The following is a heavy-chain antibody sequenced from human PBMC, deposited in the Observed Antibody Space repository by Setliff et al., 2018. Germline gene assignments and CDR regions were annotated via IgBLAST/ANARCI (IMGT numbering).Heavy chain of an antibody. V-gene: IGHV4-39*06. J-gene: IGHJ6*03. CDR1: GDSISSSSYY. CDR2: INYSGST. Sequence: SETLSLTCSVSGDSISSSSYYWGWIRQSPGKGLEWIGSINYSGSTIYNPSLRSRVTISGDTSGNQFTLQLNSVTAADTAVYYCARVSGFLYMDVWGKGTTVTVSS. D-gene: IGHD3-3*01. CDR3: ARVSGFLYMDV.